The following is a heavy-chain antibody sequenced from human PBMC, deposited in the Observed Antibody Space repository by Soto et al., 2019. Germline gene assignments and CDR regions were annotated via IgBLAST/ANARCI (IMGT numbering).Heavy chain of an antibody. Sequence: PGESLKISCKGSGYSFTSYWISWVRQMPGKGLEWMGRIGPSDSYTNYSPSFQGHVTISADKSISTAYLQWSSLKASDTAMYYCARYITRGYYYYGMDVWGQGTTVTVSS. J-gene: IGHJ6*02. D-gene: IGHD1-20*01. CDR3: ARYITRGYYYYGMDV. V-gene: IGHV5-10-1*01. CDR2: IGPSDSYT. CDR1: GYSFTSYW.